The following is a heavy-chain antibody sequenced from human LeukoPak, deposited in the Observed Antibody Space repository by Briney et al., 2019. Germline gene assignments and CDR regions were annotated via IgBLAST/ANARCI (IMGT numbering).Heavy chain of an antibody. V-gene: IGHV4-59*12. CDR2: IYYSGST. Sequence: SEALSLTCTVSGGSISSYYWSWIRQPPGKGLEWIGYIYYSGSTYYNPSLKSRVTISVDTSKNQFSLKLSSVTAADTAVYYCARETDKYYDFWSGYSPYYYYMDVWGKGTTVTVSS. CDR1: GGSISSYY. D-gene: IGHD3-3*01. CDR3: ARETDKYYDFWSGYSPYYYYMDV. J-gene: IGHJ6*03.